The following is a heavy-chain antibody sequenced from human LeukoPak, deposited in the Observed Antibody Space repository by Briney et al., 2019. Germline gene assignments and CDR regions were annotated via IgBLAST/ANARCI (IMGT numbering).Heavy chain of an antibody. J-gene: IGHJ5*02. D-gene: IGHD3-10*01. Sequence: GGSLRLSCAASGFTFSSYAMSWVRQAPGKGLEWVSVIYSGGSTYYADSVKGRFTISRDNSKNTLYLQMNSLRAEDTAVYYCARKGSHIGYGSGSNWFDPWGQGTLVTVSP. CDR3: ARKGSHIGYGSGSNWFDP. CDR2: IYSGGST. CDR1: GFTFSSYA. V-gene: IGHV3-66*01.